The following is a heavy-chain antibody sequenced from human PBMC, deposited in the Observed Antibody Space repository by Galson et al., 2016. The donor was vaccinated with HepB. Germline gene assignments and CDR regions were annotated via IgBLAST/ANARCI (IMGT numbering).Heavy chain of an antibody. J-gene: IGHJ3*02. CDR1: GYIFTSNG. CDR2: ISTNSGNT. CDR3: ARDVRYAFEM. V-gene: IGHV1-18*04. Sequence: SVKVSCKASGYIFTSNGVSWVRQAPGQGLEWMGWISTNSGNTNYAQNLQGRVTLITDTSTSTAYMELRSLRSDDTAVYYCARDVRYAFEMWGQGTMVTVSP.